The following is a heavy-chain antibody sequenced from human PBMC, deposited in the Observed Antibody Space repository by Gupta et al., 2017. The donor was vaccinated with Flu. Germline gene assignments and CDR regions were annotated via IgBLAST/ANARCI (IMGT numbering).Heavy chain of an antibody. V-gene: IGHV4-39*01. D-gene: IGHD3-3*01. CDR2: IYYSGST. J-gene: IGHJ5*02. CDR1: GGSISSSSYY. CDR3: ATQERITIFGVVIIRGWFDP. Sequence: QLQLQESGPGLVKPSETLSLTCTVSGGSISSSSYYWGWIRQPPGKGLEWIGSIYYSGSTYYNPSLKSRVTISVDTSKNQFSLKLSSVTAADTAVYYCATQERITIFGVVIIRGWFDPWGQGTLVTVSS.